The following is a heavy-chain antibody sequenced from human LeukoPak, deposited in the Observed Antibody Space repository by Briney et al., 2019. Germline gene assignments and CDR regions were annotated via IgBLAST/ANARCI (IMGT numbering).Heavy chain of an antibody. J-gene: IGHJ4*02. D-gene: IGHD3-10*01. CDR2: LDYSGRT. V-gene: IGHV4-59*08. CDR3: ARSSYAAGNYYNPFDY. Sequence: SETLSLTCTVSGGSITTYYWSWIRQPPGKGLEWIGYLDYSGRTNYNPSLKSRVTISVDTSKNQFSLKLSSVTAADTAVYYCARSSYAAGNYYNPFDYWGQGTLVTVSS. CDR1: GGSITTYY.